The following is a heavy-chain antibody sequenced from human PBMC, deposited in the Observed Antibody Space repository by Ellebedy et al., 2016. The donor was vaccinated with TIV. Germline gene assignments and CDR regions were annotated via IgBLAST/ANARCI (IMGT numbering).Heavy chain of an antibody. J-gene: IGHJ6*04. CDR3: AGSGGMELPKV. V-gene: IGHV3-13*01. D-gene: IGHD1-7*01. Sequence: GESLKISXAASGFTFSSYDMHWVRQATGKGLEWVSAIGTAGDTYYPGSVKGRFTISRENAKNSLYLQMNSLRAGDTAVYYCAGSGGMELPKVWGKGTTVTVSS. CDR1: GFTFSSYD. CDR2: IGTAGDT.